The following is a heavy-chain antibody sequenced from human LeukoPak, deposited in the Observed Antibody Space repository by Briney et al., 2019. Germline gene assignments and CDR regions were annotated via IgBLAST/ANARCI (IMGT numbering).Heavy chain of an antibody. V-gene: IGHV3-23*01. Sequence: GGSLRLSCAASGFTFRGCAMGWVRQAPGKGLEWVSTISGSGGATYYADSVKGRFTISRDNSKNTLNLQMNSLRAEDTAVYYCTKRGNWNEDDYWGQGTLVTVSS. J-gene: IGHJ4*02. CDR1: GFTFRGCA. CDR2: ISGSGGAT. CDR3: TKRGNWNEDDY. D-gene: IGHD1-1*01.